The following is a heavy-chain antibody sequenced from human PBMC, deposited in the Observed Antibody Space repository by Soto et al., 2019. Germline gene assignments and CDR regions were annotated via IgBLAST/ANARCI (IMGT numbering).Heavy chain of an antibody. Sequence: ASVKVSCKASGYTFTSYGISWVRQAPGQGLEWMGWISAYNGNTNYAQKLQGRVTMTTDTSTSTAYMELRSLRSDDTAVYYCARGVLLWFGEPTRNYYYYGMDVWGQGTTVTVS. CDR1: GYTFTSYG. V-gene: IGHV1-18*01. J-gene: IGHJ6*02. D-gene: IGHD3-10*01. CDR2: ISAYNGNT. CDR3: ARGVLLWFGEPTRNYYYYGMDV.